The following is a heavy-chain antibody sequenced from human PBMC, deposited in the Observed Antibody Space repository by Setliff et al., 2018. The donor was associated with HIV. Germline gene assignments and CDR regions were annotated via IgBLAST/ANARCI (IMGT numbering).Heavy chain of an antibody. CDR2: IAYDGSNK. CDR1: GFTFSSNA. CDR3: ARARGTNWPFDY. V-gene: IGHV3-30*04. Sequence: LRLSCAASGFTFSSNAMHWVRQAPGKGLEWVAVIAYDGSNKYYADSVKGRFTISRDNSKNMMNLQMNSLRAEDTAVYYCARARGTNWPFDYWGQGTLVTVSS. D-gene: IGHD1-1*01. J-gene: IGHJ4*02.